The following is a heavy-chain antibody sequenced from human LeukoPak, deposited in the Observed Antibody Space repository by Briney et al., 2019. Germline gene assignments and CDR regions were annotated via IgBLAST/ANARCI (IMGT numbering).Heavy chain of an antibody. CDR3: ARIRIAAAGTTEHFQH. V-gene: IGHV2-70*11. Sequence: SGPALVKPTQTLTLTCTFSGFSLSTSGMCVSWIRQPPGKALEWLARIDWDDDKYYSTSLKTRLTISKDTSKNQVVLTMTNMDPVDTATYYCARIRIAAAGTTEHFQHWGQGTLVTVSS. CDR1: GFSLSTSGMC. D-gene: IGHD6-13*01. CDR2: IDWDDDK. J-gene: IGHJ1*01.